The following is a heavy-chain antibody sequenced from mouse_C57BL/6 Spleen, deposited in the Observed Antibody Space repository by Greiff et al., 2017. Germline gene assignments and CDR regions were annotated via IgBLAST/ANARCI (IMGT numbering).Heavy chain of an antibody. D-gene: IGHD3-2*02. CDR1: GYTFTSYW. CDR3: ARYSSGYLYYFDY. V-gene: IGHV1-55*01. J-gene: IGHJ2*01. CDR2: IYPGSGST. Sequence: VQLQQPGAELVKPGASVKMSCKASGYTFTSYWITWVKQRPGQGLEWIGDIYPGSGSTNYNEKFKSKATLTVATSSSTAYMQLSSLTSEDSAVYYCARYSSGYLYYFDYWGQGTTLTVSS.